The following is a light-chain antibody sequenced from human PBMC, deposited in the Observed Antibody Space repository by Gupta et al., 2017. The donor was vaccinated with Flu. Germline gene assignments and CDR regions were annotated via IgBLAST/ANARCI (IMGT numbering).Light chain of an antibody. V-gene: IGKV2-30*01. Sequence: DVMTKSPLSLPVALGQPASIFCRSSQSLVYSDGITGLHWFQQRPGQSPRRLIYLVAHRDSGVPDRCCGSGSGTDVTLKISRVEAEDVWVYFCMQGANWSLAFGRGTKVEIK. CDR1: QSLVYSDGITG. CDR3: MQGANWSLA. CDR2: LVA. J-gene: IGKJ1*01.